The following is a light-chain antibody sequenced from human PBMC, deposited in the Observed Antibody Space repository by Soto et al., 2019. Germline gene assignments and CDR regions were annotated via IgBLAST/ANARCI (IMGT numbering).Light chain of an antibody. CDR1: QSVSRNY. J-gene: IGKJ4*01. CDR3: QQYGSSPLT. CDR2: GAS. Sequence: EIVLTQSPGTLSLSPGERATLSCRASQSVSRNYLAWYRQKPGQAPRLLIYGASSRAIGIPDRFGGSGSGTDFTLTISRLEPEDFAVYYCQQYGSSPLTFGGGTKVEIK. V-gene: IGKV3-20*01.